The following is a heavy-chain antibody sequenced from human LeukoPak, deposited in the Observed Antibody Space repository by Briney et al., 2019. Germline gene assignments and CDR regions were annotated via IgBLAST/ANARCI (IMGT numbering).Heavy chain of an antibody. CDR3: ARGTDSGHSGFDY. J-gene: IGHJ4*02. Sequence: SETLSLTCIVSGGSISSYYWSWIRQPPGKGLEWIGYIYYSGSTNYNPSLKSRVTISVDTSKNQFSLKLSSVTAADTAVYYCARGTDSGHSGFDYWGQGTLVTVSS. V-gene: IGHV4-59*12. CDR2: IYYSGST. D-gene: IGHD1-26*01. CDR1: GGSISSYY.